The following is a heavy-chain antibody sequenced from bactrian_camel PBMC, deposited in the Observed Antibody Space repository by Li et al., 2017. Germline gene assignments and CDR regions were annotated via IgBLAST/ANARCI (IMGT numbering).Heavy chain of an antibody. CDR2: IYTGGSNT. Sequence: HVQLVESGGGSVQAGRSLRLSCVVSGDTTGDCLAWFRQAPGKEREAVAAIYTGGSNTYYVDSVKGRFTISKDNANNTLWLQMNNLKPEDSAMYYCAATTDCYPSPEYNYWGQGTQVTVS. J-gene: IGHJ4*01. CDR3: AATTDCYPSPEYNY. D-gene: IGHD5*01. V-gene: IGHV3S1*01. CDR1: GDTTGDC.